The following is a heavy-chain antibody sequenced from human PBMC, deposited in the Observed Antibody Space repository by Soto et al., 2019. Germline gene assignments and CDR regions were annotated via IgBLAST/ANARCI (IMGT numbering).Heavy chain of an antibody. Sequence: QVQLVQSGAEVKKPGASVKVSCKASGYTFTSYYMHWVRQAPGQGLEWMGIINPSGGSTSYAQKFQGRVTMTRDTSTSTVYMELSSLRSEDTAVYYCARDPVGATRPDVYFDYWGQGTLVTVSS. CDR1: GYTFTSYY. CDR3: ARDPVGATRPDVYFDY. CDR2: INPSGGST. D-gene: IGHD1-26*01. V-gene: IGHV1-46*03. J-gene: IGHJ4*02.